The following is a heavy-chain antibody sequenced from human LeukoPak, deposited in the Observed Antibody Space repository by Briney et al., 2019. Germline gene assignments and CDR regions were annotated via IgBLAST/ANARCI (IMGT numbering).Heavy chain of an antibody. V-gene: IGHV3-30*02. D-gene: IGHD2-8*02. CDR1: GFTFSSYG. CDR2: IRYDGSNK. J-gene: IGHJ4*02. CDR3: AKDGSWSCTD. Sequence: PGGSLRLSCAASGFTFSSYGMHWVRQAPGKGLEWVAFIRYDGSNKYYADSVKGRFTISRDNSKRTLYLQMNNLRADDTAVYYCAKDGSWSCTDWGQGALVTVSS.